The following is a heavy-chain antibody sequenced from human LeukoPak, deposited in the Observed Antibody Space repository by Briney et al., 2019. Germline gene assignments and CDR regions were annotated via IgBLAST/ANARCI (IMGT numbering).Heavy chain of an antibody. CDR2: IYTSGST. V-gene: IGHV4-4*07. CDR1: GGSISSYY. CDR3: ARTEQLDPYYYYGMDV. D-gene: IGHD6-13*01. J-gene: IGHJ6*02. Sequence: SETLSLTCTVSGGSISSYYRSWIRQPAGKGLEWIGRIYTSGSTNYNPSLKSRVTMSVDTSKNQFSLKLSSVTAADTAVYYCARTEQLDPYYYYGMDVWGQGTTVTVSS.